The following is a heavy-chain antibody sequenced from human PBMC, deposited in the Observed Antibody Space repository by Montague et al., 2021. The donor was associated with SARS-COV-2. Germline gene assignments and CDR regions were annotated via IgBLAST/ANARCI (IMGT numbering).Heavy chain of an antibody. CDR3: ATLSRRTAAGTRDCFGLDV. Sequence: SETLSLTCRVSGDSISTSTWWTWVRRTPGEGLEWIGEIFHSGTINYNPSLKSRVSISVDKSNNQFSLRLSSLIAVDTAVYYCATLSRRTAAGTRDCFGLDVWGQGTTVVVSS. J-gene: IGHJ6*02. CDR2: IFHSGTI. D-gene: IGHD6-13*01. V-gene: IGHV4-4*02. CDR1: GDSISTSTW.